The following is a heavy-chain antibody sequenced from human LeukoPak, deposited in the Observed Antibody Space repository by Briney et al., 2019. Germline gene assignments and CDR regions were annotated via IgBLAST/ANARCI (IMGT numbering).Heavy chain of an antibody. D-gene: IGHD2-15*01. Sequence: ASVKVSCKASGYTFTSYYMHWVRQAPGQGLEWMGIINPSGGSTSYAQKFQGRVTMARDTSTSTVYMELSSLRPEDTAVYYCARDGYRVVVVAATLNYYMDVWGKGTTVTVSS. J-gene: IGHJ6*03. CDR2: INPSGGST. CDR1: GYTFTSYY. CDR3: ARDGYRVVVVAATLNYYMDV. V-gene: IGHV1-46*01.